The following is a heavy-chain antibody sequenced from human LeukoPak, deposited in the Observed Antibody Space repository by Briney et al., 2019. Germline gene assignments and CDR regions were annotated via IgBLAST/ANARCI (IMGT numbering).Heavy chain of an antibody. CDR2: IYNGRNT. CDR3: AQTTGWPGFDF. D-gene: IGHD6-19*01. CDR1: GASTSDKY. Sequence: KTSETLSLTCSASGASTSDKYWSWIRQAPGRTLEWIGHIYNGRNTKYNPSLTSRVTISVDTSKNQFSLSLTSVTAADTAMYYCAQTTGWPGFDFWGPGALVTVSS. V-gene: IGHV4-59*08. J-gene: IGHJ4*02.